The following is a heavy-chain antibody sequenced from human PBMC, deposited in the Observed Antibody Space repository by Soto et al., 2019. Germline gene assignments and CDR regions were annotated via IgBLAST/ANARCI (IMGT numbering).Heavy chain of an antibody. D-gene: IGHD1-20*01. CDR3: AKDKKREGGPVPGQYNGRGGVGIPRPPLYHNYYGMDV. V-gene: IGHV3-23*01. CDR2: ASGSGGST. J-gene: IGHJ6*02. CDR1: GFTFSSYA. Sequence: EVQLLESGGGLVKPGGSLRLSCAASGFTFSSYAMSWVRQAPGKGLEWVSSASGSGGSTHYADSVKGRFTISRDNSKNKLELQRNSLRGEDTAVYYCAKDKKREGGPVPGQYNGRGGVGIPRPPLYHNYYGMDVWGQGTTVTVSS.